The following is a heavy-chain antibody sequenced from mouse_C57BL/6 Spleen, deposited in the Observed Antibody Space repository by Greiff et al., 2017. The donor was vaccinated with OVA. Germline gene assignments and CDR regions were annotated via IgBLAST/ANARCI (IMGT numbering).Heavy chain of an antibody. Sequence: VQLQQSGAELARPGASVKLSCKASGYTFTSYGISWVKQRTGQGLEWIGEIYPRSGNTYYNEKFKGKATLTADKSSSTAYMELRSLTSEDSAVYFCARKEDFDVWGTGTTVTVSS. CDR1: GYTFTSYG. V-gene: IGHV1-81*01. CDR3: ARKEDFDV. J-gene: IGHJ1*03. CDR2: IYPRSGNT.